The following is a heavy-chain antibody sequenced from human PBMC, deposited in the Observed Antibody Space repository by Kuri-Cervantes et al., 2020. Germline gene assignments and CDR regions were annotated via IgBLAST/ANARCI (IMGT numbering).Heavy chain of an antibody. CDR1: GFTFSSYS. V-gene: IGHV3-48*02. D-gene: IGHD3-22*01. CDR3: ARDYYDSSGYFLAAEHWFDP. Sequence: GESLKISCAASGFTFSSYSMNWVRQAPGKGLEWVSYISSSSSTIYYADSVKGRFTISRDNAKNSLYLQMSSLRDEDTAVYYCARDYYDSSGYFLAAEHWFDPWGQGTLVTVSS. CDR2: ISSSSSTI. J-gene: IGHJ5*02.